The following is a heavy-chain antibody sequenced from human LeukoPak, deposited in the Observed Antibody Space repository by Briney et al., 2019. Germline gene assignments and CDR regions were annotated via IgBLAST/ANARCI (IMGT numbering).Heavy chain of an antibody. J-gene: IGHJ3*02. V-gene: IGHV4-4*07. CDR2: IYTSGST. CDR3: ARGDEDCSSTSCYASAFDI. Sequence: SETLSLTCTVSGGSISSYYWSWIRQPAGKGLEWIGRIYTSGSTNYNPSLKSRVTMSVDTSKNQFSLKLSSVTAADTAVYYCARGDEDCSSTSCYASAFDIWGQGTMVTVSS. D-gene: IGHD2-2*01. CDR1: GGSISSYY.